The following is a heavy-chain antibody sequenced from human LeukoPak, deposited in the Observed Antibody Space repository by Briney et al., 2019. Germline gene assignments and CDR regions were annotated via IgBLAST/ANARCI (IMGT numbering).Heavy chain of an antibody. CDR2: INHSGST. CDR1: GFTFSSYW. CDR3: ARGVNYDFWSGYYNPNSYYFDY. J-gene: IGHJ4*02. Sequence: GSLRLSCAASGFTFSSYWMSWVRQPPGKGLEWIGEINHSGSTNYNPSLKSRVTISVDTSKNQFSLKLSSVTAADTAVYYCARGVNYDFWSGYYNPNSYYFDYWGQGTLVTVSS. D-gene: IGHD3-3*01. V-gene: IGHV4-34*01.